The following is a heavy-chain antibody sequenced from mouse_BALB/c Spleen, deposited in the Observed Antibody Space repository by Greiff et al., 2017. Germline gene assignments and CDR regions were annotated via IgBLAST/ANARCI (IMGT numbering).Heavy chain of an antibody. D-gene: IGHD2-14*01. CDR1: GYTFTSYT. Sequence: QVQLQQSAAELARPGASVKMSCKASGYTFTSYTMHWVKQRPGQGLEWIGYINPSSGYTEYNQKFKDKTTLTADKSSSTAYMQLSSLTSEDSAVYYCARGYYRYDVGYAMDYWGQGTSVTVSS. J-gene: IGHJ4*01. CDR2: INPSSGYT. CDR3: ARGYYRYDVGYAMDY. V-gene: IGHV1-4*02.